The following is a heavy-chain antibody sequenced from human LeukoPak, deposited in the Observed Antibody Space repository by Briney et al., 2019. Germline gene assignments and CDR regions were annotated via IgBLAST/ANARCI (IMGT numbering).Heavy chain of an antibody. CDR2: IYRSGTT. Sequence: SQTLSLTCDVSGGSISSGDHSWNWIRQPPGKGLEWIGNIYRSGTTYYNPSLKSRVTISLDRSKNQFSLKLSSVTAADTAVYHCARGDQGIDYWGQGTLVTVSS. J-gene: IGHJ4*02. CDR1: GGSISSGDHS. V-gene: IGHV4-30-2*01. D-gene: IGHD2-2*01. CDR3: ARGDQGIDY.